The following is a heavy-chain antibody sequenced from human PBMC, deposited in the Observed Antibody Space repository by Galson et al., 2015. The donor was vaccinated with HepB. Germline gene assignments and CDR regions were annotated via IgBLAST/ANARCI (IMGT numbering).Heavy chain of an antibody. V-gene: IGHV3-23*01. CDR1: GFTFSSYA. J-gene: IGHJ4*02. CDR2: ISGSGGST. D-gene: IGHD4-17*01. Sequence: SLRLSCAASGFTFSSYAMSWVRQAPGKGLEWVSAISGSGGSTYYADSVKGRFTISRDNSKNTLYLQMNSLRAEDTAVYYCASPSMTTVTTPMGYWGQGTLVTVSS. CDR3: ASPSMTTVTTPMGY.